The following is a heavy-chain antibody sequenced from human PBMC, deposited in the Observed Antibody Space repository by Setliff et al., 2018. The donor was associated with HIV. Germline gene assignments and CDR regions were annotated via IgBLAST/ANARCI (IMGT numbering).Heavy chain of an antibody. CDR1: GYSISSGYY. D-gene: IGHD6-13*01. CDR2: IYHTGGT. Sequence: SETLSLTCAVSGYSISSGYYWGWIRQPPGKGLEWIGSIYHTGGTCYNPSLKSRVTISVDTTKNQFSLKLTSVTAADTAVYYCARDWTAAGRYFQHWGQGTLVTVSS. V-gene: IGHV4-38-2*02. J-gene: IGHJ1*01. CDR3: ARDWTAAGRYFQH.